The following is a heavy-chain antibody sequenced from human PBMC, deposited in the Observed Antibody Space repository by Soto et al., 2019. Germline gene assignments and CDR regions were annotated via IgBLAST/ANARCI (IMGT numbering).Heavy chain of an antibody. CDR2: ISSIGTNR. J-gene: IGHJ6*02. D-gene: IGHD2-8*01. CDR1: GFTFSNYY. V-gene: IGHV3-11*01. CDR3: ARDREYSTYGLDV. Sequence: PGGSLRLSCAASGFTFSNYYMSWVRQAPGKGQEWVSYISSIGTNRYYAETVEGRFTISRDNAKKSLYLQMNSLRAENTAVNYWARDREYSTYGLDVWGQGTTVTASS.